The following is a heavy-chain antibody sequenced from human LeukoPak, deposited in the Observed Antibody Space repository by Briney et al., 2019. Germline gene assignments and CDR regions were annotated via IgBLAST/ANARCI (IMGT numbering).Heavy chain of an antibody. CDR1: GYSFTSYW. CDR2: IYPGDSDT. D-gene: IGHD2-15*01. V-gene: IGHV5-51*01. Sequence: GEPLKISCKGSGYSFTSYWIGWVRQMPGKGLEWMGIIYPGDSDTRYSPSFQGQVTISADKSISTANLQWSSLKASDTAMYYCARLPLGYCSGGSCYPARFDYWGQGTLVTVSS. J-gene: IGHJ4*02. CDR3: ARLPLGYCSGGSCYPARFDY.